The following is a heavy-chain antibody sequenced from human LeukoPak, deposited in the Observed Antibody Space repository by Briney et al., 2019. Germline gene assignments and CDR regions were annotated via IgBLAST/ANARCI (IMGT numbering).Heavy chain of an antibody. V-gene: IGHV4-4*02. J-gene: IGHJ4*02. CDR3: AKVLTRSYSVRPYYFDY. CDR1: GGSISSSTW. Sequence: SETLSLTCAVSGGSISSSTWWTWVRQSPEKGLEWIGEIYYGGSINYNPSLKSRVTISVDKSKNKVSLKMTFVTAADTAVYYCAKVLTRSYSVRPYYFDYWGQGTLVTVSS. CDR2: IYYGGSI. D-gene: IGHD1-26*01.